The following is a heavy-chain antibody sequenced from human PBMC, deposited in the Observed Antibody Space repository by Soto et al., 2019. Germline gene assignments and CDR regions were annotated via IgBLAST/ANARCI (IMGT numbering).Heavy chain of an antibody. J-gene: IGHJ4*02. CDR2: IYYSGST. Sequence: SLTCTVSGGSISSYYWSWIRQPPGKGLEWIGYIYYSGSTNYNPSLKSRVTISVDTSKNQFSLKLSSVTAADTAVYYCASFKNSSSWYVFDYWGQGTLVTVS. CDR1: GGSISSYY. D-gene: IGHD6-13*01. CDR3: ASFKNSSSWYVFDY. V-gene: IGHV4-59*08.